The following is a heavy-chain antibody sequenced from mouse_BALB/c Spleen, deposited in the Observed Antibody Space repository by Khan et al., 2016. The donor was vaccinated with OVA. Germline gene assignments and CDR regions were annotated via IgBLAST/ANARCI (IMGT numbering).Heavy chain of an antibody. CDR1: GYSFTNYW. CDR3: AGGGSTTEDFDY. J-gene: IGHJ2*01. V-gene: IGHV1-87*01. D-gene: IGHD1-1*01. Sequence: VQLQESGAELARPGASVKLSCKASGYSFTNYWMQWVKQRPGQGLEWIGTTYPGNGDTRYTQNFKGKATLTADTSSNTAYMQLSSLATEDSAVYYCAGGGSTTEDFDYWGLGTTLTVSS. CDR2: TYPGNGDT.